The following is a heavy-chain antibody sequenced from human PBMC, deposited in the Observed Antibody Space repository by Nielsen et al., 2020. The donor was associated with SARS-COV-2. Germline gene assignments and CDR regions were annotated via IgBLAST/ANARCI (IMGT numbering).Heavy chain of an antibody. CDR1: GFTVSSNY. CDR2: IGGGGART. Sequence: GGSLRLSCAASGFTVSSNYMSWVRQAPGKGLEWVSGIGGGGARTFYADSVKGRFTVSRDNSKNTLYLQMNILRAEDTAVYYCAKRSLFSSNYYYGLDVWGQGTTVIVPS. D-gene: IGHD2-21*01. CDR3: AKRSLFSSNYYYGLDV. V-gene: IGHV3-23*01. J-gene: IGHJ6*02.